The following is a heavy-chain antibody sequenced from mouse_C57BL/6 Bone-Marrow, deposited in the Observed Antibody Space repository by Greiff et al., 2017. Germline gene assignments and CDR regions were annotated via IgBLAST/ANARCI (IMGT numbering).Heavy chain of an antibody. CDR3: ARSRDYYGSLYYFDY. D-gene: IGHD1-1*01. J-gene: IGHJ2*01. Sequence: EVQLQQSGPELVKPGASVKISCKASGYTFTDYYMNWVKQSHGKSLEWIGDINPNNGGTSYNQKFKGKATLTVDKSSSTAYMELRSLTSEDSAVYYCARSRDYYGSLYYFDYWGQGTTLTVSS. CDR2: INPNNGGT. CDR1: GYTFTDYY. V-gene: IGHV1-26*01.